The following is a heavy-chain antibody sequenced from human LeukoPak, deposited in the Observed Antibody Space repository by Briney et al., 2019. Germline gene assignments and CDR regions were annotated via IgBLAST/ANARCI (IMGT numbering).Heavy chain of an antibody. CDR3: ARGQRGRWVHNDY. D-gene: IGHD5-24*01. J-gene: IGHJ4*02. V-gene: IGHV4-59*01. CDR2: IYYSGST. Sequence: PSETLSLTCTVSGGSISSYYWSWIRQPPGKGLEWIGYIYYSGSTNYNPSLKSRVTISVDTSKNQFSLKLSSVTAADTAVYYCARGQRGRWVHNDYWGQGTLVTVSS. CDR1: GGSISSYY.